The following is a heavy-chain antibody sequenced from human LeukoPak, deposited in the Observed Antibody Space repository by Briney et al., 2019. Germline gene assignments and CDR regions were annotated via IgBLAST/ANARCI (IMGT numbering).Heavy chain of an antibody. D-gene: IGHD1-26*01. V-gene: IGHV3-7*01. CDR3: TRDDFSGSYCD. Sequence: PGGSLRLSCAASGFIFSNNWMSWVRQAPGKGLEWVANIKGDGSETYYVDSVKGRLTISRDNTRNSLYLQMNSLRADDTATYYCTRDDFSGSYCDWGQGTLVTVSS. CDR1: GFIFSNNW. CDR2: IKGDGSET. J-gene: IGHJ4*02.